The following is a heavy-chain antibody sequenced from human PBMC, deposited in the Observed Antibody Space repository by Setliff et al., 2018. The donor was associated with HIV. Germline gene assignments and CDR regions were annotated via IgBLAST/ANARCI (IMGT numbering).Heavy chain of an antibody. CDR1: GYPISSGHY. CDR3: AKERSNNDGTFDF. V-gene: IGHV4-38-2*02. CDR2: VHHTGTT. D-gene: IGHD1-1*01. Sequence: KPSETLSLTCAVSGYPISSGHYWGWIRQSPEKGLEWIGTVHHTGTTFYNPSLSSRLTISVDTPNNQFSLRLTSVTAADTVTYYCAKERSNNDGTFDFWGRGTVVTVSS. J-gene: IGHJ3*01.